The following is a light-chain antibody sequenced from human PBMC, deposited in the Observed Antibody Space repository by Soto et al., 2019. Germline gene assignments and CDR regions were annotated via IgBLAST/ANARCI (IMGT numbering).Light chain of an antibody. CDR1: SSDVGAYNY. CDR3: TSYAGSDIWV. Sequence: QSALTQPPSASGSPGQSVTISCTGTSSDVGAYNYVSWYQQYPGKAPKLMIYEVSKRPSGVPDRFSGSKSGKTASLNVSGLQPEDGADYYCTSYAGSDIWVFGGGTKVTVL. V-gene: IGLV2-8*01. CDR2: EVS. J-gene: IGLJ3*02.